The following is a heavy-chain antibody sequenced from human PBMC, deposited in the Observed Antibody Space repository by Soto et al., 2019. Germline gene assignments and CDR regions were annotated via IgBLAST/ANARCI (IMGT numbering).Heavy chain of an antibody. CDR1: GFTFRAYT. J-gene: IGHJ4*02. Sequence: MRLSCASSGFTFRAYTMHWIRQAPGKGLEWVAVISSDGIDRYYADSVKGRFTISRDNPKNTVFLQMNGLRPEDTAVYYCARAPTSRFEDWGQGTLVTVSS. CDR2: ISSDGIDR. CDR3: ARAPTSRFED. V-gene: IGHV3-30-3*01.